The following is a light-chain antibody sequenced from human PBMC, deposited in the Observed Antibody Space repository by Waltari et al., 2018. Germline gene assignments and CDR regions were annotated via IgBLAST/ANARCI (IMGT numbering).Light chain of an antibody. V-gene: IGLV2-11*01. CDR2: DVS. CDR3: CSYAGSYTLV. Sequence: QSALTQPRSVSGSPGQSVTISCTGTSSDVGGYNYVSWSQQHPGKAPKHMIYDVSKRPSGVPDRFSGSKSGNTASLTISGLQAEDEADYYCCSYAGSYTLVFGGGTKLTVL. J-gene: IGLJ2*01. CDR1: SSDVGGYNY.